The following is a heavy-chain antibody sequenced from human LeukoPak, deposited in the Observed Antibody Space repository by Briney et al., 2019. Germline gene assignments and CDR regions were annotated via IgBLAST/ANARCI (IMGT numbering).Heavy chain of an antibody. V-gene: IGHV4-38-2*02. CDR3: ARVVASTSIDS. Sequence: SETLSLTCTVSGYSINSGYFWGWVRQPPGKGPEWIGSIFHSGSVYYNPSLRSRVTISVDTSKNQVSLKVTSVTAADTALYYCARVVASTSIDSWGQGILVTVSS. J-gene: IGHJ4*02. CDR1: GYSINSGYF. CDR2: IFHSGSV. D-gene: IGHD2-15*01.